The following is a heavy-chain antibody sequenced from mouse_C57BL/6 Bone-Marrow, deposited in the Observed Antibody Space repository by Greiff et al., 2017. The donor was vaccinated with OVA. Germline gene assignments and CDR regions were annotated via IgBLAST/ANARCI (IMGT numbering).Heavy chain of an antibody. D-gene: IGHD1-1*01. CDR3: TSPGYYGDY. CDR1: GYTFTDYE. V-gene: IGHV1-15*01. CDR2: IDPETGGT. Sequence: VKLQESGAELVRPGASVTLSCKASGYTFTDYEMHWVKQTPVHGLEWIGAIDPETGGTAYNQKFKGKAILTADKSSSTAYMELRSLTSEDSAVYYCTSPGYYGDYWGQGTTLTVSS. J-gene: IGHJ2*01.